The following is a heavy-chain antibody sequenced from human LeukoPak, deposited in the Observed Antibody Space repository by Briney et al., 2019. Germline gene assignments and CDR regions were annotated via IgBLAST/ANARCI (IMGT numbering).Heavy chain of an antibody. D-gene: IGHD6-13*01. CDR2: ISYDGSNK. V-gene: IGHV3-30-3*01. J-gene: IGHJ4*02. CDR3: TRYSSSGLDY. CDR1: GFTFSSYA. Sequence: PGGSLRLSCAASGFTFSSYAMHWVRQAPGKGLEWVAVISYDGSNKYYADSVKGRFTISRDDSKNTAYLQMNSLKTEDTAVYYCTRYSSSGLDYWGQGTLVTVSS.